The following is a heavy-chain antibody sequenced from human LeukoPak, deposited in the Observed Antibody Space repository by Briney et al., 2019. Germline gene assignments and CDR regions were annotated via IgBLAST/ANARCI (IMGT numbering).Heavy chain of an antibody. CDR2: VSGRGSST. CDR1: GFSFSNHV. J-gene: IGHJ4*02. V-gene: IGHV3-23*01. CDR3: AKYTTPYYFDY. D-gene: IGHD1-1*01. Sequence: GGSLRLSCEGSGFSFSNHVMNWVRQAPGKGLEWVSGVSGRGSSTYYADSVKGRFTISRDNSKNTVYLQMKSLRAEDTAIYFCAKYTTPYYFDYWGQGILVTVSP.